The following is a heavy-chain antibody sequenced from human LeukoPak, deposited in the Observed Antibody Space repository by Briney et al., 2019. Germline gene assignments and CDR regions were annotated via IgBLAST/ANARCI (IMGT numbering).Heavy chain of an antibody. V-gene: IGHV3-23*01. D-gene: IGHD2-2*01. CDR1: GFTFSNYA. Sequence: PGGSLRLSCAASGFTFSNYAMSWVRQAPGEGLEWVSTISIGGGSTYYADSVKGRFTASRDNSKNTLYLQMNSLRAEDTAVYYCAKDSRTEARRNWCDPWGQGTLVTVSS. J-gene: IGHJ5*02. CDR2: ISIGGGST. CDR3: AKDSRTEARRNWCDP.